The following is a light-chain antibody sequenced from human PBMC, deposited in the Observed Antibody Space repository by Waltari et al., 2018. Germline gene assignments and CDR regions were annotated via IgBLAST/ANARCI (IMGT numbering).Light chain of an antibody. Sequence: QSVLAQPPSTSGTPGQRVTVPCSGSSSSIGSNTVNWYQQLPGTAPKLLIYNSNQRPSGVPDRFSGSKSGTSASLAISGLQSEDEGDYYCATWDDSLNGGVFGTGTKVTVL. CDR3: ATWDDSLNGGV. V-gene: IGLV1-44*01. J-gene: IGLJ1*01. CDR2: NSN. CDR1: SSSIGSNT.